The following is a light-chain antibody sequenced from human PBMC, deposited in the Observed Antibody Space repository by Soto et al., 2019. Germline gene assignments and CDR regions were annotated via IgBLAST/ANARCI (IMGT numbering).Light chain of an antibody. V-gene: IGLV1-44*01. Sequence: QSVLTQPPSASETPGQTVSISCSGSNSNIASNTVNWYQHLPGTAPKLLIYYNNQRPSAVPDRFSGSKSCTSASLAISGLQSEDERDYYCAESYDTLNRYVFGTGTKVTVL. CDR1: NSNIASNT. CDR3: AESYDTLNRYV. J-gene: IGLJ1*01. CDR2: YNN.